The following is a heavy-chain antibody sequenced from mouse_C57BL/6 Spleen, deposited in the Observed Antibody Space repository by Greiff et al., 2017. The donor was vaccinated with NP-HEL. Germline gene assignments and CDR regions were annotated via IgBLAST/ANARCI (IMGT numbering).Heavy chain of an antibody. CDR2: ISSGGDYI. Sequence: EVMLVESGEGLVKPGGSLKLSCAASGFTFSSYAMSWVRQTPEKRLEWVAYISSGGDYIYYADTVKGRFTISRDNARNTLYLQMSSLKSEDTAMYYCTRDTYYGSSYVWYFDVWGTGTTVTVSS. CDR1: GFTFSSYA. J-gene: IGHJ1*03. D-gene: IGHD1-1*01. CDR3: TRDTYYGSSYVWYFDV. V-gene: IGHV5-9-1*02.